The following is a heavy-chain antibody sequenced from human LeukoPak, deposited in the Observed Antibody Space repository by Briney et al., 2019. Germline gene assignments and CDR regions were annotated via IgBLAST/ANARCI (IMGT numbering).Heavy chain of an antibody. CDR3: ARVGESNAFDI. V-gene: IGHV1-69*13. J-gene: IGHJ3*02. Sequence: ASVKVSCKASGYTFTSYDINWVRQAPGQGLEWMGGIIPIFGTANYAQKFQGRVTITADESTSTAYMELSSLRSEDTAVYYCARVGESNAFDIWGQGTMVTVSS. CDR1: GYTFTSYD. CDR2: IIPIFGTA. D-gene: IGHD3-10*01.